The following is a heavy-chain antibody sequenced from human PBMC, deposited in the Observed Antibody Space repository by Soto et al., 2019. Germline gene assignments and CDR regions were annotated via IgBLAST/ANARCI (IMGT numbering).Heavy chain of an antibody. Sequence: SETLSLTCAVSGGYIVSGGYYWSWIRQPAGKGLEWIGRIYTSGSTNYNPSLKSRVTMSVDTSKNQFSLKLSSVTAADTAVYYCARTMVRGYYYYGMDVWGQGTTVTVSS. CDR3: ARTMVRGYYYYGMDV. J-gene: IGHJ6*02. V-gene: IGHV4-61*02. CDR2: IYTSGST. CDR1: GGYIVSGGYY. D-gene: IGHD3-10*01.